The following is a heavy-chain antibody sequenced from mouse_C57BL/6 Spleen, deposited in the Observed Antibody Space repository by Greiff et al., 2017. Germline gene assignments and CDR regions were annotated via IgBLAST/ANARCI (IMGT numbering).Heavy chain of an antibody. V-gene: IGHV1-26*01. Sequence: EVQLQQSGPELVKPGASVKISCKASGYTFTDYYMNWVKQSHGKSLEWIGDINPNNGGTSYNQKFKGKATLTVDKSSSTAYMELRSLTSEDSAVYYCAAQPLSYAMDYWGQGTSVTVSS. CDR2: INPNNGGT. CDR3: AAQPLSYAMDY. CDR1: GYTFTDYY. J-gene: IGHJ4*01. D-gene: IGHD6-1*01.